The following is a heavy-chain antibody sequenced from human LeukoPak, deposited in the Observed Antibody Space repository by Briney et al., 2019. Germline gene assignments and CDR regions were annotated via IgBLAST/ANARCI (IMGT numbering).Heavy chain of an antibody. CDR1: GGSISSYY. Sequence: SETLSLTCTVSGGSISSYYWSWTRQPPGKGLEWIGYIYYSGSTNYNPSLKSRVTISVDTSKNQFSLKLSSVTAADTAVYYCAREGPDNWFDPWGQGTLVTVSS. V-gene: IGHV4-59*01. CDR3: AREGPDNWFDP. CDR2: IYYSGST. J-gene: IGHJ5*02.